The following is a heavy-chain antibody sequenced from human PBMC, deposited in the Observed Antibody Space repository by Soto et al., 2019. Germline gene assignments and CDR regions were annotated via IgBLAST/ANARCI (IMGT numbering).Heavy chain of an antibody. CDR1: GYTCTSYG. CDR2: ISGYDGNT. CDR3: ARGHALVAATPVRL. Sequence: QVHLVQSGAEVKKPGASVKVSCKASGYTCTSYGISWVRLAPGQGLEWMGWISGYDGNTMYAQNFQGRVTMTADTSTSTAYMVLRSLTADDTAIYCSARGHALVAATPVRLGGQGTVVTVSP. J-gene: IGHJ4*02. V-gene: IGHV1-18*01. D-gene: IGHD2-15*01.